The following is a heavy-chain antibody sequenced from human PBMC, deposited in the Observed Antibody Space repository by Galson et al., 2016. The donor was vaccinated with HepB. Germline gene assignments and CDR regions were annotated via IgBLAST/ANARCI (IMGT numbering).Heavy chain of an antibody. D-gene: IGHD3-22*01. Sequence: LRLSCAGSGFTFDDYAMYWVRQAPGKGLEWVSGISWNNGYIGYADSVKGRFTISRDNVKNSLYLQMNSLRAEDTALYYCVKDIGDYYDSSGYYYYHGMDVWGQGTTVTVSS. J-gene: IGHJ6*02. V-gene: IGHV3-9*01. CDR3: VKDIGDYYDSSGYYYYHGMDV. CDR1: GFTFDDYA. CDR2: ISWNNGYI.